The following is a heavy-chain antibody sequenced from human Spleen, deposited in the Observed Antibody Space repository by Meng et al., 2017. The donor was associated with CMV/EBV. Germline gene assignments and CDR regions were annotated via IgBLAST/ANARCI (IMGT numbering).Heavy chain of an antibody. J-gene: IGHJ6*02. Sequence: ASVKVSCKASGYTFTSYYMHWVRQAPRQGLEWMGIINPSGGSTSYAQKFQGRVTMTRDTSTSTVYMELSSLRSEDTAVYYCARVRVYIAARDYYYYGMDVWGQGTTVTVSS. V-gene: IGHV1-46*01. CDR3: ARVRVYIAARDYYYYGMDV. D-gene: IGHD6-6*01. CDR2: INPSGGST. CDR1: GYTFTSYY.